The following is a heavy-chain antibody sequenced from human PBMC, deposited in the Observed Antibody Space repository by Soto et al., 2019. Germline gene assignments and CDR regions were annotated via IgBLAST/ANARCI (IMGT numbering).Heavy chain of an antibody. CDR2: ISGSGGST. J-gene: IGHJ4*02. CDR1: GFTFSSYA. V-gene: IGHV3-23*01. D-gene: IGHD5-12*01. Sequence: EVQLLESGGGLVRPGGSLRLSCAASGFTFSSYAMSWVGQAPGKGLEWVSAISGSGGSTYYADSVKGRFTISRDNSKNTLYLQMNSLRAEDTAVYYCAKEGMATIAPMDYWGQGTLVTVSS. CDR3: AKEGMATIAPMDY.